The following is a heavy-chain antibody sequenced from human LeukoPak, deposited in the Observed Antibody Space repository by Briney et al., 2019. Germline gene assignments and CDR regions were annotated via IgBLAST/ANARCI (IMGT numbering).Heavy chain of an antibody. D-gene: IGHD3-22*01. V-gene: IGHV1-69*05. J-gene: IGHJ3*02. CDR3: ARDRNERSYDSSGYHFASGDAFDI. CDR2: IIPIFDTA. Sequence: SVKVSCKASGGTFSSYAISWVRQAPGQGLEWMGGIIPIFDTANYAQKFQGRVTITTDEFTSTAYMELSSLRSEDTAVYYCARDRNERSYDSSGYHFASGDAFDIWGQGTMISVSS. CDR1: GGTFSSYA.